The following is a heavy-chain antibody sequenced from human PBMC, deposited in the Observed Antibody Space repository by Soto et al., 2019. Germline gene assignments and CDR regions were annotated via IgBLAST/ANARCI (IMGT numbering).Heavy chain of an antibody. V-gene: IGHV1-69*13. CDR1: GGTFSSYA. D-gene: IGHD2-21*02. CDR3: ARARIAYCGGDCYSDGMDV. CDR2: IIPIFGTA. J-gene: IGHJ6*02. Sequence: VKVSCKASGGTFSSYAISWVRQAPGQGLEWMGGIIPIFGTANYAQKFQGRVTITADESTSTAYMELSSLRSEDTAVYYCARARIAYCGGDCYSDGMDVWGQGTTVTVSS.